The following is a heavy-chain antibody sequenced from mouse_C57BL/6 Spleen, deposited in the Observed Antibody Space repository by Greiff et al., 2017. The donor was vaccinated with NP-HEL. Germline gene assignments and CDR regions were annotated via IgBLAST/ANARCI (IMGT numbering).Heavy chain of an antibody. Sequence: VQLQQSGAELARPGASVKMSCKASGYTFTSYTMHWVKQRPGQGLEWIGYINPSSGYTKYNQKFKDKATLTADKSSSTAYMQLSSLTSEDSAVYYCARGGDGYYHFDYWGQGTTLTVSS. CDR2: INPSSGYT. CDR3: ARGGDGYYHFDY. CDR1: GYTFTSYT. V-gene: IGHV1-4*01. J-gene: IGHJ2*01. D-gene: IGHD2-3*01.